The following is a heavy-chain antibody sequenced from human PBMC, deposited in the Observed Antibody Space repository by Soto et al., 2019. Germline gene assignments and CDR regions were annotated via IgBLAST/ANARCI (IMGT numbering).Heavy chain of an antibody. Sequence: PGGSLRLSCAASGFTFSSYWMSWVRQAPGKGLEWVATIKQDGSEKYYVDSVKGRFTISRDNAKNSLYLQMNSLRVEDTAVYYSAGSRWLRLLTGQWGQGTLVTVSS. V-gene: IGHV3-7*01. J-gene: IGHJ1*01. D-gene: IGHD5-12*01. CDR3: AGSRWLRLLTGQ. CDR2: IKQDGSEK. CDR1: GFTFSSYW.